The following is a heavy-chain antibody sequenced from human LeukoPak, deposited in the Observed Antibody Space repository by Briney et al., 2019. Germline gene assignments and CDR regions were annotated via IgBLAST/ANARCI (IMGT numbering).Heavy chain of an antibody. J-gene: IGHJ4*02. D-gene: IGHD6-6*01. CDR2: ISGSGGST. CDR1: GVTFSSYA. Sequence: PGGSLRLSCAASGVTFSSYAMSWVRQAPGKGLEWVSAISGSGGSTYYADSVKGRFTISRDNSKNTLYLQMNSLRAEDTAVYYCAKDRSQLGLFDYWGQGTLVTVSS. V-gene: IGHV3-23*01. CDR3: AKDRSQLGLFDY.